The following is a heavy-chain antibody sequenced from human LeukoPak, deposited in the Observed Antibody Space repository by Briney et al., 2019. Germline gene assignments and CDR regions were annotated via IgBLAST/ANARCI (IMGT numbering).Heavy chain of an antibody. Sequence: SETLSLTCAVYSEPFIGYYWSWIRQPPGKGLEWIGEINHSGSTNYNPSLKSRVTISVDTSKNQFSLKLSSVTAADTAVYYCARHSVDILWSPSPISGTYGMDVWGQGTTVTVSS. CDR3: ARHSVDILWSPSPISGTYGMDV. J-gene: IGHJ6*02. CDR2: INHSGST. V-gene: IGHV4-34*01. D-gene: IGHD2-21*01. CDR1: SEPFIGYY.